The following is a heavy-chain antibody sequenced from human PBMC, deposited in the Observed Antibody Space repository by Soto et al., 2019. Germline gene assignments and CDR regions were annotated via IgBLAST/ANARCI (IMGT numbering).Heavy chain of an antibody. V-gene: IGHV4-31*03. CDR1: GDSISSGGYY. CDR3: ARVKGGTTRRAFDS. D-gene: IGHD1-7*01. J-gene: IGHJ4*02. CDR2: IYDNGGA. Sequence: QVQLQESGPGLVKPSQTLSLSCTVSGDSISSGGYYWSWIRQHPGKGLEWIGYIYDNGGAYYSPSLKGRVVISVARSENRFSLRLSSVTAADTAVYYCARVKGGTTRRAFDSWGQGTLVTVSS.